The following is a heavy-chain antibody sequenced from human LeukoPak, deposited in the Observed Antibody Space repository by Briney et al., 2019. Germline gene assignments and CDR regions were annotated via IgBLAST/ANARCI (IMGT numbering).Heavy chain of an antibody. CDR1: GYSFTTYW. Sequence: GESLKISCKASGYSFTTYWIGWVRQMPGKGLEWMGMFFPGDSDTRMSPSFQGQVTLSAANSITTAYLQWSSLRASDTAIYYCARGPRGGNWNEALDYWGQGTLVTVSS. V-gene: IGHV5-51*01. CDR3: ARGPRGGNWNEALDY. D-gene: IGHD1-1*01. CDR2: FFPGDSDT. J-gene: IGHJ4*02.